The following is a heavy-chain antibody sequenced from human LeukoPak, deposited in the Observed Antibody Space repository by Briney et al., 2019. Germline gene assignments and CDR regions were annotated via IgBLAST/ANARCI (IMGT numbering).Heavy chain of an antibody. J-gene: IGHJ4*02. D-gene: IGHD2-15*01. V-gene: IGHV1-2*02. Sequence: GASVKVSCKASGYTFTGYYMHWVRQAPGQGLEWMGWINPNSGDTNSAQKFQGRVTMTRDTSISTAYMELSRLRSDDTAVYYCARELYGGGGSCYYYWGQGTLVTVSS. CDR3: ARELYGGGGSCYYY. CDR1: GYTFTGYY. CDR2: INPNSGDT.